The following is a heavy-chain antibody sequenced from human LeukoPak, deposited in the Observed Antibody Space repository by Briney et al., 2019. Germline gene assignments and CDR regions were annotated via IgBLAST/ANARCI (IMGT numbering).Heavy chain of an antibody. D-gene: IGHD5-18*01. V-gene: IGHV1-3*01. CDR1: GYTFTSYA. CDR2: INAGNGNK. J-gene: IGHJ4*02. Sequence: ASVKVSCKASGYTFTSYAVHWLRQAPGQRLEWMGWINAGNGNKEYSQKFQGRVTITRDTSASTAYMELSSLRSEDTAVYYCARESPQRSGYSYPHWGQGTLVTVSS. CDR3: ARESPQRSGYSYPH.